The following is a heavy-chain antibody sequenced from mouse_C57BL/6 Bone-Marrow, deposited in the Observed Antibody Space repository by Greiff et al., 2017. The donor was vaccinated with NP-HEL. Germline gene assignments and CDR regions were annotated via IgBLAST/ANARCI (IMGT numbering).Heavy chain of an antibody. Sequence: QVQLQQSGPELVKPGASVKISCKASGYAFSSSWMNWVKQRPGKGLEWIGRIYPGDGDTNYNGKFKGKATLTADKSSSTAYMQLSSLTSEDSAVYFCARRGYYGSSPFAYWGQGTLVTVSA. D-gene: IGHD1-1*01. CDR2: IYPGDGDT. J-gene: IGHJ3*01. V-gene: IGHV1-82*01. CDR3: ARRGYYGSSPFAY. CDR1: GYAFSSSW.